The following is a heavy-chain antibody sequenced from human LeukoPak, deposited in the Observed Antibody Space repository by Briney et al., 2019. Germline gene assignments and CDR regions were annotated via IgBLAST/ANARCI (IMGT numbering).Heavy chain of an antibody. CDR2: INHSGST. Sequence: SETLSLTCAVYGGSFSGYYWSWIRQPPGKGLEWVGEINHSGSTNYNPSLKSRVTISVDTSKNQFSLKLSSVTAADTAVYYCARSGQLYYYDSSGQTLDYWGQGTLVTVSS. V-gene: IGHV4-34*01. CDR1: GGSFSGYY. J-gene: IGHJ4*02. CDR3: ARSGQLYYYDSSGQTLDY. D-gene: IGHD3-22*01.